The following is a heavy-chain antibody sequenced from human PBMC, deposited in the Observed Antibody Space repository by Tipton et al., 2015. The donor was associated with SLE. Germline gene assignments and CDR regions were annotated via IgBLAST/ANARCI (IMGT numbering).Heavy chain of an antibody. D-gene: IGHD1-26*01. CDR2: IYDTETT. J-gene: IGHJ5*02. Sequence: TLSLTCTVSGGSISSGGYYWTWIRQHPGKGLEWIGYIYDTETTYYNPSLKSRVTMSIDRSKNHFSLRLRSVSAADTAIYYCAREVKSGRYDWFDPWGQGTLVTVSS. CDR1: GGSISSGGYY. CDR3: AREVKSGRYDWFDP. V-gene: IGHV4-31*03.